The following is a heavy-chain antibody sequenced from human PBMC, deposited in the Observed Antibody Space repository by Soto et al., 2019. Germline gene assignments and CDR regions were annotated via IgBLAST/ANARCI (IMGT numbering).Heavy chain of an antibody. CDR2: IDPSDSYT. CDR3: ARRGYYYDSSGYYPSAFDI. CDR1: GYSFTSYW. J-gene: IGHJ3*02. V-gene: IGHV5-10-1*01. D-gene: IGHD3-22*01. Sequence: GGSLKISCKGSGYSFTSYWISWVRQMPGKGLEWMGRIDPSDSYTNYSPSFQGHVTISADKSISTAYLQWSSLKASDTAMYYCARRGYYYDSSGYYPSAFDIWGQGTMVTVSS.